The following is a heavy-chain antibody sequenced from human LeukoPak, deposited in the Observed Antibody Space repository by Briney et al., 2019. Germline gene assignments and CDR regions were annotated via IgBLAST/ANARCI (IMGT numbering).Heavy chain of an antibody. CDR2: ISYDGSNK. D-gene: IGHD3-3*01. CDR1: GFTVSSNH. CDR3: AKDLTIHAAPPRKPDY. V-gene: IGHV3-30*18. Sequence: GGSLRLSCAASGFTVSSNHMSWVRQAPGKGLEWVAVISYDGSNKYYADSVKGRFTISRDNSKNTLYLQMNSLRAEDTAVYYCAKDLTIHAAPPRKPDYWGQGTLVTVSS. J-gene: IGHJ4*02.